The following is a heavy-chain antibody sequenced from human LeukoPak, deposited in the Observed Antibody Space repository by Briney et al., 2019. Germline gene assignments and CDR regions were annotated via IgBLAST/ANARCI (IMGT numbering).Heavy chain of an antibody. CDR3: GKEGGA. CDR1: GFTFSNAW. Sequence: SGGSLRLSCAASGFTFSNAWMTWVRQAPGKGPEWVSAIGGRGTSTYYADSLGGRFTISRDNSKDMLYLQMNSLKVEDTATYYCGKEGGAWGQGTKVTVSS. J-gene: IGHJ5*02. D-gene: IGHD3-16*01. CDR2: IGGRGTST. V-gene: IGHV3-23*01.